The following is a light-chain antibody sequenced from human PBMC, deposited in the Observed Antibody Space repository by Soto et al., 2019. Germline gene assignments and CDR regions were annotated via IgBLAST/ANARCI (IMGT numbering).Light chain of an antibody. J-gene: IGKJ1*01. CDR2: DAS. CDR3: QQYDDCPPT. V-gene: IGKV3-15*01. CDR1: QSVSNK. Sequence: EIVMTQSPATLSVSPGERVTLSCRASQSVSNKLAWYQQKPGQAPRLLIYDASGRAGSVPARLSGSGSGTEFTLTISSLQSEDFAVDFCQQYDDCPPTSGQVTKVEIK.